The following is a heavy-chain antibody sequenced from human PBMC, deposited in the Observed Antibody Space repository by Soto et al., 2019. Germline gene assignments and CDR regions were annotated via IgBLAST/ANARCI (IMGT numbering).Heavy chain of an antibody. Sequence: SETLSLTCTVSGGSISSSSYYWGWIRQPPGKGLEWIGSIYYSGSTYYNPSLKSRVTISVDTSKNQFSLKLSSVTAADTAVYYCARLSSGYDAFDIWGQGTMVTVSS. CDR2: IYYSGST. J-gene: IGHJ3*02. CDR3: ARLSSGYDAFDI. CDR1: GGSISSSSYY. D-gene: IGHD6-19*01. V-gene: IGHV4-39*01.